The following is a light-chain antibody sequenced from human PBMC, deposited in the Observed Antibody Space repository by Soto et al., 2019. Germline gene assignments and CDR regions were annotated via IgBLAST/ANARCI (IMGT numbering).Light chain of an antibody. J-gene: IGKJ5*01. Sequence: EIVMTQSPATLSVSPGERATLSCRASQSVSSNLAWYQQKPGQAPRLLIYGASTRASGIPARFSGSWSATEFPLTISSLQSEDFAVYYCQQYNNWPPITFGQGTRLEIK. CDR2: GAS. CDR3: QQYNNWPPIT. CDR1: QSVSSN. V-gene: IGKV3-15*01.